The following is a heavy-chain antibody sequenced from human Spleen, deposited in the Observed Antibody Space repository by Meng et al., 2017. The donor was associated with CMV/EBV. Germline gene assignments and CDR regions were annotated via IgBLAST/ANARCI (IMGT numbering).Heavy chain of an antibody. J-gene: IGHJ6*02. V-gene: IGHV4-31*03. D-gene: IGHD3-3*01. Sequence: SETLSLTCTVSGGSISSSSYYWGWIRQPPGKGLEWIGYIYNSGSTHYNPSLKSRVIISVDTSKNQFSLRLSSVTAADTAVYYCARELKDFWSGYKNVYYYGMDVWGQGTTVTVSS. CDR2: IYNSGST. CDR3: ARELKDFWSGYKNVYYYGMDV. CDR1: GGSISSSSYY.